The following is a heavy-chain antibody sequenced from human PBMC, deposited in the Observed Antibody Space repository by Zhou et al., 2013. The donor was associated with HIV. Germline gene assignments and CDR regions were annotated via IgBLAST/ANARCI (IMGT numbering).Heavy chain of an antibody. J-gene: IGHJ4*02. CDR3: ARDLELRDSWAAAGDY. CDR1: GGTFSSYA. D-gene: IGHD6-13*01. CDR2: IIPIFGTA. V-gene: IGHV1-69*12. Sequence: QVQLVQSGAEVKKPGSSVKVSCKASGGTFSSYAISWVRQAPGQGLEWMGGIIPIFGTANYAQKFQGRVTITADESTSTAYMELSSLRSEDTAVYYCARDLELRDSWAAAGDYWGQGNPGHRLL.